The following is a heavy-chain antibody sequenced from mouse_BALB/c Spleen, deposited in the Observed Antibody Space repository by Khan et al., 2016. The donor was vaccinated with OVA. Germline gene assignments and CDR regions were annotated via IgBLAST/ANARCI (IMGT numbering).Heavy chain of an antibody. CDR1: GYTFTDYA. D-gene: IGHD2-3*01. J-gene: IGHJ2*01. CDR3: TRPAYDGYYDY. Sequence: LVESGPELVRPGVSVKISCKGSGYTFTDYAMHWVKQSHAKSLEWIGLISTYSGNTNYKQKFKGKATMTVDKSSSTAYMELARLTSEDSAIYYCTRPAYDGYYDYWGQGTTLTVSS. CDR2: ISTYSGNT. V-gene: IGHV1S137*01.